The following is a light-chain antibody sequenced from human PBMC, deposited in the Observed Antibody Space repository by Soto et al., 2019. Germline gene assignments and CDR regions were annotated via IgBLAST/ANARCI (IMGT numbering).Light chain of an antibody. Sequence: DIQLTQSPSFLSASVGDRVTITCRASQGISSYLAWYQQKPGKAPKLLIYAASTLQSGVPSRFSGSGPGSEFTLTIRTLQPEDFGPYCWDQLNSYLSITFGQGTRLEIK. CDR3: DQLNSYLSIT. V-gene: IGKV1-9*01. CDR1: QGISSY. CDR2: AAS. J-gene: IGKJ5*01.